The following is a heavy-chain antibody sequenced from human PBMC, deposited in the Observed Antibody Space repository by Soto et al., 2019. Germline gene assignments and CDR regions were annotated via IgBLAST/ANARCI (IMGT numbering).Heavy chain of an antibody. V-gene: IGHV3-9*01. CDR2: ISWNSGRI. D-gene: IGHD5-12*01. CDR1: GFTFDDYA. CDR3: ARGLGGYDPGRLDS. J-gene: IGHJ4*02. Sequence: VHLVESGGGLVPPGRSLTLSCAASGFTFDDYAMHWVRQRPGKGLEAVSGISWNSGRIEHADSVKGRFTISRDNAKNSLYLQMNRLRAEDTAFYYCARGLGGYDPGRLDSWGQGTLVTVSS.